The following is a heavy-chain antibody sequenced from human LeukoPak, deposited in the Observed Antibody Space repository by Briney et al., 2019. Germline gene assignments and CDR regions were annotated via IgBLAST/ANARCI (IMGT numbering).Heavy chain of an antibody. D-gene: IGHD5-24*01. Sequence: GGSLRLSCAASGFTFSSYSMNWVRQAPGKAMEWVSSITSSGTYTFYADSVKGRFTISRDNAKNSLYLQMDSLGPEDTAVYYCARDNSVRDEAWWFNPWGQGTLVTVSS. CDR1: GFTFSSYS. J-gene: IGHJ5*02. CDR2: ITSSGTYT. CDR3: ARDNSVRDEAWWFNP. V-gene: IGHV3-21*01.